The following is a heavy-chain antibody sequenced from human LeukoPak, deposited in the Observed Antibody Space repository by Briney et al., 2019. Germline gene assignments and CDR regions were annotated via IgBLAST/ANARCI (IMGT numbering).Heavy chain of an antibody. CDR1: GFTFSSYS. V-gene: IGHV3-21*01. Sequence: GGSLRLSCAASGFTFSSYSMNWVRQAQGKGGEWVSSISSSSSYIYYADSVKGRFTISRDNAKNSLYLQMNSLRAEDTAVYYCARDRSGSYHRALKYWGQGTLVTVSS. J-gene: IGHJ4*02. CDR3: ARDRSGSYHRALKY. D-gene: IGHD1-26*01. CDR2: ISSSSSYI.